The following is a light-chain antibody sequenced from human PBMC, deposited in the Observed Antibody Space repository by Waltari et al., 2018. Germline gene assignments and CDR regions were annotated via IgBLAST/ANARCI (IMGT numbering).Light chain of an antibody. CDR1: SSDVGGYNY. J-gene: IGLJ1*01. CDR2: DVS. Sequence: QSALTQPRSVSGSPGQSVTISCTGTSSDVGGYNYVSCYQHHPGKAPKLMIYDVSKRPSGVPDRFSGSKSGNTASLTISGLQADDEADYYCCSYAGTYTFSVFGTGTKVTVL. V-gene: IGLV2-11*02. CDR3: CSYAGTYTFSV.